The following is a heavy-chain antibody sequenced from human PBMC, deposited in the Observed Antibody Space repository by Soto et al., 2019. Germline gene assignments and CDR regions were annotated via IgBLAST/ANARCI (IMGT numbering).Heavy chain of an antibody. Sequence: SETLSLTCTVSGGSISSSSHYWDWIRQPPGKGLEWIGSIFYSGSTYYNPSLKSRVTISVDTSKNQFSLRLSSVTAADTAVYYCARHRRYGDYPYYYYYMDVWGKGTTVTVSS. D-gene: IGHD4-17*01. CDR2: IFYSGST. CDR3: ARHRRYGDYPYYYYYMDV. V-gene: IGHV4-39*01. CDR1: GGSISSSSHY. J-gene: IGHJ6*03.